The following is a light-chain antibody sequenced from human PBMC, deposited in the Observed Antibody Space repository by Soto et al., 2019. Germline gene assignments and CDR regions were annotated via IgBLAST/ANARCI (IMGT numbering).Light chain of an antibody. CDR2: DAS. Sequence: DIQMTQSPSSLSASVGDRVTITCQASQTISNYLNWYQQKPGKAPKLLIYDASNLETGDPSRFSGSGSGTDFTFTISSLQPEDIATYYCQQYDNLPRTFGGGTKVEIK. CDR3: QQYDNLPRT. CDR1: QTISNY. J-gene: IGKJ4*01. V-gene: IGKV1-33*01.